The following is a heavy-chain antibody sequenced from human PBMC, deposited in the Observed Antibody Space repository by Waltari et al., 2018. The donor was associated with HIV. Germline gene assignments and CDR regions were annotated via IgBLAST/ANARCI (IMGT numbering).Heavy chain of an antibody. CDR3: ARDWGVTTGPFDF. CDR1: GSSIPSGYS. Sequence: QVQLQESGPGLVQTLETLSLTCAVSGSSIPSGYSWAWIRQSPGKGLEWIGTIHYSGKADYNPSLGGRVLVSLDPSKNQFSLKMRYVTAADTAIYYCARDWGVTTGPFDFWGQGTQVTVSS. D-gene: IGHD4-4*01. V-gene: IGHV4-38-2*02. CDR2: IHYSGKA. J-gene: IGHJ4*02.